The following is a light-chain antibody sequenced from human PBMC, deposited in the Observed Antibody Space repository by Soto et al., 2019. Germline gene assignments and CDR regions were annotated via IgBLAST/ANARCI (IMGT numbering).Light chain of an antibody. CDR1: QSVSSSY. Sequence: EIVLTQSPGTLSLSPGERATLSCRASQSVSSSYLAWYQQKPGQAPRLLIYGASSRATGIPDRFSGSGSGTDFTLNISRLEPEDFAVYYCQQYGSSPLYTFGQGTKLKIK. V-gene: IGKV3-20*01. CDR2: GAS. J-gene: IGKJ2*01. CDR3: QQYGSSPLYT.